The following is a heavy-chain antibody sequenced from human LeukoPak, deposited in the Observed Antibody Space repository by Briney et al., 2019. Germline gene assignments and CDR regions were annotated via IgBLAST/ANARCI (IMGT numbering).Heavy chain of an antibody. CDR3: AKGDIIAVAGRIDY. Sequence: GGSLRLSCAASGFTFSSYGMHWVRQAPGEGLEWVAFIRYDGSNKYYADSVKGRFTISRDNSKNTLYLQMNSLRAEDTAVYYCAKGDIIAVAGRIDYWGQGTLVTVSS. J-gene: IGHJ4*02. CDR2: IRYDGSNK. CDR1: GFTFSSYG. V-gene: IGHV3-30*02. D-gene: IGHD6-19*01.